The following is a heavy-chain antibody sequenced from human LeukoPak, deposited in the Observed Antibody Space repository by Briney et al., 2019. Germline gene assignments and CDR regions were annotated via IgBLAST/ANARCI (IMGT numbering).Heavy chain of an antibody. CDR1: GYTFTGYY. D-gene: IGHD5-24*01. CDR2: INPNSGGT. V-gene: IGHV1-2*02. CDR3: ARDGDYRDGYNLPLFDY. J-gene: IGHJ4*02. Sequence: GASVKVSCKASGYTFTGYYTHWVRQAPGQGLEWMGWINPNSGGTNYAQKFQGRVTMTRDTSISTAYMELSRLRSDDTAVYYCARDGDYRDGYNLPLFDYWGQGTLVTVSS.